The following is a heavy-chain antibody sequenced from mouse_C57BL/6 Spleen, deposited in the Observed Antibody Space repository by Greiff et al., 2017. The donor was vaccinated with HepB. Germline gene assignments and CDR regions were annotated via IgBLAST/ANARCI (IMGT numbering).Heavy chain of an antibody. V-gene: IGHV5-16*01. J-gene: IGHJ4*01. D-gene: IGHD2-3*01. Sequence: EVQLVESEGGLVQPGRSMKLSCTASGFTFSDYYMAWVRQVPEKGLEWVANINYDGSSTYYLDSLKSRFIISRDNAKNILYLQMSSLKSEDTATYYCARALDGYYDAMDYWGQGTSVTVSS. CDR3: ARALDGYYDAMDY. CDR1: GFTFSDYY. CDR2: INYDGSST.